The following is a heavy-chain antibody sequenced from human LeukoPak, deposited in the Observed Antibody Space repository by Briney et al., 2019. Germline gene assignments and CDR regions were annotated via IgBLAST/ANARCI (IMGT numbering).Heavy chain of an antibody. J-gene: IGHJ4*02. CDR3: ARDSLWFGELLSMDIDY. Sequence: GGSLRLSCAASGFTFSSYAMHWVRQAPGKGLEWVAVISYDGSNKYYADSVKGRFTISRDNSKNTLYLQMNSLRAEDTAVYYCARDSLWFGELLSMDIDYWGQGTLVTVSS. V-gene: IGHV3-30*04. CDR2: ISYDGSNK. CDR1: GFTFSSYA. D-gene: IGHD3-10*01.